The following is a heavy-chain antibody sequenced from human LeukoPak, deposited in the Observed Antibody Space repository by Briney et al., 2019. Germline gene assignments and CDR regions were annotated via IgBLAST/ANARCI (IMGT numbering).Heavy chain of an antibody. V-gene: IGHV3-15*01. J-gene: IGHJ4*02. Sequence: GGSLRLSCAASGFTFSNAWMSWVRQAPGKGLEWVGRIKSKTDGGTTDYAAPVKGRFTISRDDSKNTLYLQMNSLKTEDTAVYYCTTDHDSSGYYSIPYYFDYWGQGTLVTVSS. D-gene: IGHD3-22*01. CDR2: IKSKTDGGTT. CDR3: TTDHDSSGYYSIPYYFDY. CDR1: GFTFSNAW.